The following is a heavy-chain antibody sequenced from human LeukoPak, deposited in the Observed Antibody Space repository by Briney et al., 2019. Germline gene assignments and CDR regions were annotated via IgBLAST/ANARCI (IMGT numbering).Heavy chain of an antibody. CDR3: AKDRPGLCDY. CDR2: INSNGGST. CDR1: GFTFSSYT. Sequence: GGSLRLSSAASGFTFSSYTMHWVRQAAGEGLEYVSAINSNGGSTYYASSVKGRFTISRDNSNNTLYLQMGSLRAEDIAVYYCAKDRPGLCDYWGQGALVTVSS. V-gene: IGHV3-64*01. D-gene: IGHD7-27*01. J-gene: IGHJ4*02.